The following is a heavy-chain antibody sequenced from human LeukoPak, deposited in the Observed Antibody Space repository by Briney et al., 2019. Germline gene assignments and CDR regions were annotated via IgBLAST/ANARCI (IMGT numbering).Heavy chain of an antibody. CDR1: GFTFGDYA. CDR3: TREQWLVEFDY. CDR2: IRSKAYGGTT. V-gene: IGHV3-49*04. J-gene: IGHJ4*02. D-gene: IGHD6-19*01. Sequence: GGSLRLSCTASGFTFGDYAMSWVRQAPGKGLEWVGFIRSKAYGGTTEYAASVKGRFTISRDDSKSIAYLQMNGLKTEDTAVYYCTREQWLVEFDYWGQGTLVTVSS.